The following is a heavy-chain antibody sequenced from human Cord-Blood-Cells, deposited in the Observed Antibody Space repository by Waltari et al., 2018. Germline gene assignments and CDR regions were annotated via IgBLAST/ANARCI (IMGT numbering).Heavy chain of an antibody. CDR3: ARDPLFGYCSGGSCYSYYYGMDV. CDR2: INHSGST. CDR1: GGSFSGYY. D-gene: IGHD2-15*01. V-gene: IGHV4-34*01. Sequence: QVQLQQWGAGLLKPSGTLSLTCAVYGGSFSGYYLSWIRQPPGKGLEGIGEINHSGSTNYNPSLKSRVTTSVDTSKNQFSLKLSSVTAADTAVYYCARDPLFGYCSGGSCYSYYYGMDVWGQGTTVTVSS. J-gene: IGHJ6*02.